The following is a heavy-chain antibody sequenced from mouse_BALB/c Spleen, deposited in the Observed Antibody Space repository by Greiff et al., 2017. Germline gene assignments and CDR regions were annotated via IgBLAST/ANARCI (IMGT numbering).Heavy chain of an antibody. CDR3: ARKGYYGREDY. D-gene: IGHD1-1*01. CDR1: GYTFTSYY. V-gene: IGHV1S56*01. CDR2: IYPGNVNT. Sequence: QVQLQQSGPELVKPGASVRISCKASGYTFTSYYIHWVKQRPGQGLEWIGWIYPGNVNTKYNEKFKGKATLTADKSSSTAYMQLSSLTSEDSAVYFCARKGYYGREDYWGQGTTLTVSS. J-gene: IGHJ2*01.